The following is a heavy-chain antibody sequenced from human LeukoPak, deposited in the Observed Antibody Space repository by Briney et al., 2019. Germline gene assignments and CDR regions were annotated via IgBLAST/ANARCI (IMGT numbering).Heavy chain of an antibody. CDR1: GGSISSYY. CDR3: ARASCSGGSCYRAFDY. Sequence: PSETLSLTCTVSGGSISSYYWSWGRQPPGKGLEWIGYIYYSGSTTYTPSLKSPVTISVDTSKNQFSLKLSSVTAADTAVYYCARASCSGGSCYRAFDYWGQGTLVTVSS. D-gene: IGHD2-15*01. V-gene: IGHV4-59*01. J-gene: IGHJ4*02. CDR2: IYYSGST.